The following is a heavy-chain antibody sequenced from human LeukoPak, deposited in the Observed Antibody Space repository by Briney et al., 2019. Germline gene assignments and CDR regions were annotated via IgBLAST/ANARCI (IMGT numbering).Heavy chain of an antibody. CDR2: IYYSGST. V-gene: IGHV4-39*01. CDR3: ARSRAVTNYFDY. J-gene: IGHJ4*02. Sequence: SETLSLTCTVSGGSISSNSYYWGWVRQPPGKGLEWIGSIYYSGSTYYNPSLKSRVTISVDTSKNQFSLKLSSVTAADTAVYYCARSRAVTNYFDYWGQGTLVTVSS. CDR1: GGSISSNSYY. D-gene: IGHD4-17*01.